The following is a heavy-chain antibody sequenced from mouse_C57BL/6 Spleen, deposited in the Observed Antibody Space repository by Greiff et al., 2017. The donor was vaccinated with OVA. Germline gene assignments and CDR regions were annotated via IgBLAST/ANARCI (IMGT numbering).Heavy chain of an antibody. J-gene: IGHJ2*01. V-gene: IGHV3-1*01. CDR2: ISYSGST. CDR3: AKGNSNYGGYYFDY. Sequence: EVMLVESGPGMVKPSQSLSLTCTVTGYSITSGYDWHWIRHFPGNKLEWMGYISYSGSTNYNPSLKSRISITHDTSKNHFFLKLNSVTTEDTATYYCAKGNSNYGGYYFDYWGQGTTLTVSS. CDR1: GYSITSGYD. D-gene: IGHD2-5*01.